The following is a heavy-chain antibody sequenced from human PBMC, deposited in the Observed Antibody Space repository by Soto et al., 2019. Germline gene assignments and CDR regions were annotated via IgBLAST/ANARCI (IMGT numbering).Heavy chain of an antibody. CDR3: AKDVYRRGMNHWFDP. D-gene: IGHD4-4*01. J-gene: IGHJ5*02. V-gene: IGHV3-43*01. Sequence: GGSLRLSCPASGFNFSDYTLHWVRQSPGKGLEWVSFISWDGSTYYGESVQGRFTVSRDNNKNSLYLHISGLRPEDTGFYYCAKDVYRRGMNHWFDPWGQGTLVTVSS. CDR1: GFNFSDYT. CDR2: ISWDGST.